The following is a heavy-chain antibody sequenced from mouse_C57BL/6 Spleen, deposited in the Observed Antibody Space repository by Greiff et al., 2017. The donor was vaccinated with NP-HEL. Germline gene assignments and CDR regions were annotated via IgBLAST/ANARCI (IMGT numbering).Heavy chain of an antibody. CDR2: IYPGSGST. J-gene: IGHJ1*03. CDR1: GYTFTSYW. D-gene: IGHD2-4*01. CDR3: ARGFYYDYDWYFDV. V-gene: IGHV1-55*01. Sequence: VQLQQPGAELVKPGASVKMSCKASGYTFTSYWITWVKQRPGQGLEWIGDIYPGSGSTNYNEKFKSKATLTVDTSSSTAYMQLSSLTSEDSAVYYCARGFYYDYDWYFDVWGTGTTVTVSS.